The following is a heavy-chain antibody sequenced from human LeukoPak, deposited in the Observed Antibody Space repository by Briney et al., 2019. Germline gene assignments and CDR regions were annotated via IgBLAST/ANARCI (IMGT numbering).Heavy chain of an antibody. CDR2: IYPGDSDT. V-gene: IGHV5-51*01. CDR3: VKTKEKYYYDSSGGAFDI. D-gene: IGHD3-22*01. J-gene: IGHJ3*02. Sequence: GESLKISCKGSGYSFTSYWIGWVRQMPGKGLEWMGIIYPGDSDTRYSPSFQGQVTISADKSISTAYLQWSSLKASDTAMYYCVKTKEKYYYDSSGGAFDIWGQGTMVTVSS. CDR1: GYSFTSYW.